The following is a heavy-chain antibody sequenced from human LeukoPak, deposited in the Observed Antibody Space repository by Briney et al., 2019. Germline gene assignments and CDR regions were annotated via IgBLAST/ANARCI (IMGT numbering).Heavy chain of an antibody. CDR3: AKDFRIGYSAHFDY. D-gene: IGHD2-21*01. V-gene: IGHV3-23*01. CDR1: GSTFRSHA. J-gene: IGHJ4*02. Sequence: GGSLRLSCVGSGSTFRSHAMSWVRQAPEKGLEFVSGIYENGGTTYYADSVKGRFSISRDNSKNTLYLQMDSLRGEDTAVYYCAKDFRIGYSAHFDYWGQGALVTVSS. CDR2: IYENGGTT.